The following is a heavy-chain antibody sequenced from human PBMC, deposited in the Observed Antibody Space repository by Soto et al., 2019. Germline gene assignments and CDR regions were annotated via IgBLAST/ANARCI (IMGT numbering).Heavy chain of an antibody. Sequence: SETLSLTCTVSGGSISSYYWSWIRQPAGKGLEWIGRIYTSGSTNYNPSLQSRVTMSVDTSKNQFSLKLSSLTAADTAVYYCARDDRAERKMKYYYYGMDVWGQGTTVTVSS. CDR3: ARDDRAERKMKYYYYGMDV. D-gene: IGHD1-1*01. CDR2: IYTSGST. CDR1: GGSISSYY. J-gene: IGHJ6*02. V-gene: IGHV4-4*07.